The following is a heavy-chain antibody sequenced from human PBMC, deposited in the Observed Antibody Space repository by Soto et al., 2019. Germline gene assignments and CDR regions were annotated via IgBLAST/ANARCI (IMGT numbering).Heavy chain of an antibody. D-gene: IGHD2-8*01. J-gene: IGHJ4*02. V-gene: IGHV4-4*02. Sequence: SETLSLTCAVSGDPITSRNCWTCVRQAPGKGLEWIGEVHLVGSTNYNPSLRGRVTMSLDKSKDQLSLSLNSVTAADTAVYYCATSAVSNTLGHWGRGRQVTVSS. CDR2: VHLVGST. CDR1: GDPITSRNC. CDR3: ATSAVSNTLGH.